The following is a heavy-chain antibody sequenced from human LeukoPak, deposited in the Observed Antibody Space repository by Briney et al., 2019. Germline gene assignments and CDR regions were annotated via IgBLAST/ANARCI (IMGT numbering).Heavy chain of an antibody. Sequence: GGSLRLSCAASGFTFSSYGMHWVRQAPGKGLEWVAVISYDGSNKYYADSVKGRFTISRDNSENTLYLQMNSLRAEDTAVYYCAKDGRVVVVAATWNYGMDVWGQGTTVTVSS. J-gene: IGHJ6*02. D-gene: IGHD2-15*01. CDR1: GFTFSSYG. CDR2: ISYDGSNK. V-gene: IGHV3-30*18. CDR3: AKDGRVVVVAATWNYGMDV.